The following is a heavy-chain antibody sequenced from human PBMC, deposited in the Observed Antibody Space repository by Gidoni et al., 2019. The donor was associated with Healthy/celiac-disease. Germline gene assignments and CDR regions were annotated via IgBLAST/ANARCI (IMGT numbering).Heavy chain of an antibody. CDR2: ISGSGGST. V-gene: IGHV3-23*01. CDR1: GFTFSSYA. D-gene: IGHD3-16*02. CDR3: AGARIMITFGGVIPHWFDP. J-gene: IGHJ5*02. Sequence: EVQLLESGGGLVQPGGSLRLSCAASGFTFSSYAMSWGRQAPGEGLEWVSAISGSGGSTYYADSVKGRFTISRDNSKNTLYLQMNSLRAEDTAVYYCAGARIMITFGGVIPHWFDPWGQGTLVTVSS.